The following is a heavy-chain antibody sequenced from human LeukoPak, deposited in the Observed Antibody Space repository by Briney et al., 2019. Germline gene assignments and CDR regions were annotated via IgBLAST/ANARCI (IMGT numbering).Heavy chain of an antibody. CDR1: GGSISSYY. Sequence: SETLSLTCTVSGGSISSYYWSWIRQPPGKGLEWIGYIYYTGSTYYNPSLKSRLTISVDTSRNQFSLRLTSVTAADTAVYYCARARSGYQDWYFDLWGRGTLVTVSS. J-gene: IGHJ2*01. CDR2: IYYTGST. D-gene: IGHD5-12*01. CDR3: ARARSGYQDWYFDL. V-gene: IGHV4-30-4*01.